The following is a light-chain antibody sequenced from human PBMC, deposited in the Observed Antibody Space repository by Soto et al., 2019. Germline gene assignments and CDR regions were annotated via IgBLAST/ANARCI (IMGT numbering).Light chain of an antibody. J-gene: IGKJ1*01. CDR1: QSVRGY. CDR3: LRPSAGRET. CDR2: RIF. Sequence: EMPQSTETLSVVPGGRVTLSCRASQSVRGYCGWFRQKPGQAPRLVLLRIFSRAIGVPARFSGSGSKTDCASSMDSLQTGDSGVYESLRPSAGRETFDQG. V-gene: IGKV3-15*01.